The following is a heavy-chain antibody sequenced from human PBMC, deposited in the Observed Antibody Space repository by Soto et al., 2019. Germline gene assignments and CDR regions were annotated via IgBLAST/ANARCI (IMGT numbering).Heavy chain of an antibody. V-gene: IGHV3-23*01. CDR3: AKDLRGYSYGFYYYYYMDV. Sequence: GGSLRLSCAASGFTFSSYAMSWVRQAPGKGLEWVSAISGSGGSTYYADSVKGRFTISRDNSKNTLYLQMNSLRAEDTAVYYCAKDLRGYSYGFYYYYYMDVWGKGTTVTVSS. D-gene: IGHD5-18*01. CDR2: ISGSGGST. J-gene: IGHJ6*03. CDR1: GFTFSSYA.